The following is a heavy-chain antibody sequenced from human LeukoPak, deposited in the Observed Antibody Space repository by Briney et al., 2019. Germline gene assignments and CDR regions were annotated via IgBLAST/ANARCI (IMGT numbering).Heavy chain of an antibody. CDR1: RLTFSRYS. V-gene: IGHV3-48*04. D-gene: IGHD2/OR15-2a*01. J-gene: IGHJ6*03. CDR2: ISSSSSTI. Sequence: PGGSLRLSCAASRLTFSRYSMKWVRQAPGKGLEWVSYISSSSSTIFYADSVKGRYTIPRDNAKNSLYLQINSRRAEDTAVYYCEIEKSAVLLYYMDVWGEGTTGTVSS. CDR3: EIEKSAVLLYYMDV.